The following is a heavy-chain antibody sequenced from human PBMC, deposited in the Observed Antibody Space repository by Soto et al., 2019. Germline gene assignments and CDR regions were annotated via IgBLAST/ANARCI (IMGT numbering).Heavy chain of an antibody. Sequence: EAHLVESGGGLVQPGGSLRLSCVASGSSVSNNYMGWVRQAPGKGLEWVSIIYSVGVTYYADSVKGRFTISRDNSKNTLFLQMCSLIAEHTAVYYCARGRPLGWELRGGYFVRRGQGALVTVSS. CDR3: ARGRPLGWELRGGYFVR. CDR2: IYSVGVT. J-gene: IGHJ4*02. CDR1: GSSVSNNY. V-gene: IGHV3-53*01. D-gene: IGHD1-26*01.